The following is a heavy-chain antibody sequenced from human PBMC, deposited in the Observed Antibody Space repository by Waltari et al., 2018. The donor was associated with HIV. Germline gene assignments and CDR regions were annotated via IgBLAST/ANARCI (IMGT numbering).Heavy chain of an antibody. CDR2: IHHEGGT. J-gene: IGHJ4*02. V-gene: IGHV4-59*01. D-gene: IGHD5-18*01. CDR3: AGGHNFGSRFDY. CDR1: GDSIRNLF. Sequence: QVQLQESGPRLVKPSETLSLTCTVSGDSIRNLFWSWIRQPPGKLLQLIGYIHHEGGTNLRPSLKSGVTMSVDTSKNQFSLSLKSVTAADTAIYYCAGGHNFGSRFDYWGQGILVAVSS.